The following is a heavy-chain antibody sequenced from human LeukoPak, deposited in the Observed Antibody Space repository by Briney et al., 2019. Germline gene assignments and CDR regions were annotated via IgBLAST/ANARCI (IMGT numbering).Heavy chain of an antibody. CDR1: GFTFSSYS. V-gene: IGHV3-21*01. D-gene: IGHD6-19*01. CDR2: ISSSSSYI. J-gene: IGHJ4*02. Sequence: GGSLRLSCAASGFTFSSYSMNRVRQVPGKGLEWVSSISSSSSYIYYADSVKGRFTISRDNAKNSLYLQMNSLRAEDTAVYYCARALAVAGTGGFDYWGQGTLVTVSS. CDR3: ARALAVAGTGGFDY.